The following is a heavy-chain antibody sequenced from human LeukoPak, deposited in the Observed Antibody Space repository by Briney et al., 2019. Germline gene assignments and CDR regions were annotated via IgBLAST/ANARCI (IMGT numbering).Heavy chain of an antibody. CDR1: GGSISSSSYY. CDR3: ARGDCSSTICYSPMDV. V-gene: IGHV4-39*07. J-gene: IGHJ6*03. D-gene: IGHD2-2*01. CDR2: IYYSGST. Sequence: PETLSLTCSVCGGSISSSSYYWGRIRQPPGKGLEGIGSIYYSGSTYYNPSLKRRVTISVDTSKNQFSLKRSSVTAADTAVYYCARGDCSSTICYSPMDVWGKGTTVTVSS.